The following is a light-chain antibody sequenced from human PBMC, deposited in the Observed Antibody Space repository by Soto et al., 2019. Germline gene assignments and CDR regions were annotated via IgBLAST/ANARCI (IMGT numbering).Light chain of an antibody. CDR3: QQYDTWPLT. CDR1: QYFSTN. J-gene: IGKJ4*01. V-gene: IGKV3D-15*01. Sequence: ETVMTQFPATLSVSPGERATLSCRAGQYFSTNLACYQQQPGQPPRLLIYDISNRATGIPARFSGSGSETEFALTITSLQSEDFAVYYCQQYDTWPLTFGGGTKVDIK. CDR2: DIS.